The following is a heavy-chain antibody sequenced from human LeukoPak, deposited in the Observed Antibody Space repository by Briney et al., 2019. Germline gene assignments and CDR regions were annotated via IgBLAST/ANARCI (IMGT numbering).Heavy chain of an antibody. V-gene: IGHV1-69*05. D-gene: IGHD2-2*01. Sequence: GASVKVSCKASGGTLSSYAISWVRQAPGQGLEWMGGIIPIFGTANYAQKFQGRVTITTDESTSTAYMELSSLRSEDTAVYYCAKRRPDCSSTSCYSHDAFDIWGQGTMVTVSS. CDR1: GGTLSSYA. J-gene: IGHJ3*02. CDR3: AKRRPDCSSTSCYSHDAFDI. CDR2: IIPIFGTA.